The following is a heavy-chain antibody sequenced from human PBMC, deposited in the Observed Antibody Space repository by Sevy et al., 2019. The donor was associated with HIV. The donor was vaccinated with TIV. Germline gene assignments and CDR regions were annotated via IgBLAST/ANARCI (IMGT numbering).Heavy chain of an antibody. CDR1: GYTFSRSV. D-gene: IGHD6-19*01. Sequence: ASVKVSFKASGYTFSRSVITWVRQAPGQGLEWMGWISTYNGKTNYAQKFQDRVTMTTDTSTNTAYMELRSLRSDDTAIYFCARGRGIAVAGGGYYSDYWGQGSMVTVSS. V-gene: IGHV1-18*04. CDR3: ARGRGIAVAGGGYYSDY. CDR2: ISTYNGKT. J-gene: IGHJ4*02.